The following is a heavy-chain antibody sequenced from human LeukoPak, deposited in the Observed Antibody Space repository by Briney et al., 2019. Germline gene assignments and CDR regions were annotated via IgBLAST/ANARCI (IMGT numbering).Heavy chain of an antibody. Sequence: QSGGSLRLSCAASGFTFSSYAVHWVRQAPGKGLEWVALISYDGSNKYYADSVKGRFTISRDNSKNTLYLQMNSLRAEDTAVYYCAKEQSSFSRGYSYASGYWGQGTLVTVSS. V-gene: IGHV3-30*04. J-gene: IGHJ4*02. CDR2: ISYDGSNK. CDR1: GFTFSSYA. CDR3: AKEQSSFSRGYSYASGY. D-gene: IGHD5-18*01.